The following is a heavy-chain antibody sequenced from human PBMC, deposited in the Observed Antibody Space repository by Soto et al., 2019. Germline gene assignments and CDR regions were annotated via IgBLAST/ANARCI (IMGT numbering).Heavy chain of an antibody. CDR3: AREGVATYDYYGMDV. D-gene: IGHD5-12*01. V-gene: IGHV1-18*01. CDR1: GYTFTRSG. Sequence: QVQLVQSGAEVKKPGASVKVSCKASGYTFTRSGISWVRQAPGQGLEWMGWISTYNGDTNYAQTFQDRATMTTDTSTSTAYMELMSLRSDDTAVYYCAREGVATYDYYGMDVWGQGTLVSVSS. J-gene: IGHJ6*02. CDR2: ISTYNGDT.